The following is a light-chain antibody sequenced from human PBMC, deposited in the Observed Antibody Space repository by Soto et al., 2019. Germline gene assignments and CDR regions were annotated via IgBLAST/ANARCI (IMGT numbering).Light chain of an antibody. J-gene: IGKJ1*01. V-gene: IGKV3-11*01. CDR1: QSVTNS. Sequence: EIVLTQSPATLSLSPGERATLSCRASQSVTNSLAWYQQKPGQAPRLLIYHTSNRATGIPARFSGSGSGTDFTLTISSLEPEDFAVYYCHQRQSWPRTFGQGTKVDIK. CDR2: HTS. CDR3: HQRQSWPRT.